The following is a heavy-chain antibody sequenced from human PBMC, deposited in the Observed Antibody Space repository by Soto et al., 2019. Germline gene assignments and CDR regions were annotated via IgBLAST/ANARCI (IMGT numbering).Heavy chain of an antibody. CDR1: GLTFDDYA. D-gene: IGHD3-22*01. CDR2: ISWNSRDI. J-gene: IGHJ4*02. CDR3: AKATYYSDSAGYYLTYFDS. V-gene: IGHV3-9*01. Sequence: DVQLVESGGGLVQPGRSLRLSCVASGLTFDDYAMHWVRQAPGKGLEWVSGISWNSRDIDYADSVKGRFTISRDNANNSLYLQMHSLRADDTAVYYCAKATYYSDSAGYYLTYFDSWGQGALVTVSS.